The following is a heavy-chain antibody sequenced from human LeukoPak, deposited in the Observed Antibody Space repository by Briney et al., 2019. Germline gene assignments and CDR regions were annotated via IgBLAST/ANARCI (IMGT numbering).Heavy chain of an antibody. D-gene: IGHD1-7*01. CDR3: ARHFPPENNWNYTGREGLDY. V-gene: IGHV4-34*12. CDR1: GGSFSGYY. CDR2: IIHSGST. J-gene: IGHJ4*02. Sequence: SETLSLTCAVYGGSFSGYYWSWIRQPPGKRLEWIGEIIHSGSTNYNPSLKSRVTISVDTSKNQFSLKLSSVTAADTAVYYCARHFPPENNWNYTGREGLDYWGQGTLVTVSS.